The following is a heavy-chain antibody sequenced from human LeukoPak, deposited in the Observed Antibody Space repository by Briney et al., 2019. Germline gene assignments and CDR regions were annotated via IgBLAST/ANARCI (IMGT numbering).Heavy chain of an antibody. V-gene: IGHV3-30-3*01. D-gene: IGHD2-15*01. CDR2: ISYDGSSK. J-gene: IGHJ4*02. CDR1: GFTFSSYA. Sequence: PGGSLRLSCAASGFTFSSYAIHWVRQAPGKGLDWVALISYDGSSKYYADSVKGRFTISSDSSTLYLQMNSLRTEDTAVYYCARGSVGTPPPFDYWGQGTLVTVSS. CDR3: ARGSVGTPPPFDY.